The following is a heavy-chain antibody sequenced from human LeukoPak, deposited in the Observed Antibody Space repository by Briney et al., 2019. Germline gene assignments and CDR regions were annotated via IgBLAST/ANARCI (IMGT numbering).Heavy chain of an antibody. J-gene: IGHJ5*02. Sequence: PSETLSLTCAVYGGSFSGYYWSWIRQPPGKGLEWIGEINHSGSTNYNPSLKSRVTISVDTSKNQFSLKLSSVTAADTAVYYCARVTADSITRTGWFDPWGQGTLVTVSS. V-gene: IGHV4-34*01. CDR1: GGSFSGYY. CDR3: ARVTADSITRTGWFDP. CDR2: INHSGST. D-gene: IGHD1-7*01.